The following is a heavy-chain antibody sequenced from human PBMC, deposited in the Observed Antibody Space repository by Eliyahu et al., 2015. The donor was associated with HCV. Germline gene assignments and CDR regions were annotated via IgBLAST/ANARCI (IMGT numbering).Heavy chain of an antibody. J-gene: IGHJ4*02. CDR2: IIPILGIA. Sequence: QVQLVQSGAEVKKPGSSVKVSCKASGGTFSSYAISWVRQAPGQGLEWMGRIIPILGIANYAQKFQGRVTITADKSTSTAYMELSSLRSEDTAVYYCARDGVESSGWYFEMATRGYYFDYWGQGTLVTVSS. CDR1: GGTFSSYA. CDR3: ARDGVESSGWYFEMATRGYYFDY. D-gene: IGHD6-19*01. V-gene: IGHV1-69*04.